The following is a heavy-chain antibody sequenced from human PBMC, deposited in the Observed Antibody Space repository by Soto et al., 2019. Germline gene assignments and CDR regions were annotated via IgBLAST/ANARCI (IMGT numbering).Heavy chain of an antibody. CDR2: IIPIFGTA. Sequence: SLKVACKASGGTFSSYAISWVRQAPGQGLEWMGGIIPIFGTANYAQKFQGRVTITADESTSTAYMELSSLRSEDTAVYYCATPYCSGGSCYQNQFDYWGQGTLVTVSS. CDR3: ATPYCSGGSCYQNQFDY. J-gene: IGHJ4*02. D-gene: IGHD2-15*01. CDR1: GGTFSSYA. V-gene: IGHV1-69*13.